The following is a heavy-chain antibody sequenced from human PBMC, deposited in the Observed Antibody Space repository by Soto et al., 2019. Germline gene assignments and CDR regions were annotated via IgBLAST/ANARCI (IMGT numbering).Heavy chain of an antibody. D-gene: IGHD3-22*01. Sequence: GESLKISCKGSGYTFTDYWIGWVRQLPGKGLEWMGIIYPGDSDTRYSPSFQGHVTISATKSITTVFLQWSSLRASDTAMYYCARQIYDSDTGPNFQYYFDSWGQGTPVTVSS. CDR2: IYPGDSDT. CDR1: GYTFTDYW. V-gene: IGHV5-51*01. CDR3: ARQIYDSDTGPNFQYYFDS. J-gene: IGHJ4*02.